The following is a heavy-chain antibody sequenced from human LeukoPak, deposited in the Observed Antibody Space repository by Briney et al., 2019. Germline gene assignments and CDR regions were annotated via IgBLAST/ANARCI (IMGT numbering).Heavy chain of an antibody. J-gene: IGHJ6*02. CDR2: ISYDGSNK. D-gene: IGHD3-3*01. CDR1: GFTFSSYG. V-gene: IGHV3-30*03. Sequence: GGSLRLSCAASGFTFSSYGMHWVRQAPGKGLEWVAVISYDGSNKYYADSVKGRFTISRDNSKNTLYLQMNSLRAEDTAVYYCARENYDFWSGSAHGMDVWGQGTTVTVSS. CDR3: ARENYDFWSGSAHGMDV.